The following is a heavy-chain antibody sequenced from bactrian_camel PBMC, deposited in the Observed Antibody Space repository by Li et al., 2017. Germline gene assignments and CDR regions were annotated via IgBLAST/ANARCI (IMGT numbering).Heavy chain of an antibody. CDR3: AAQTLRVGGPYRCDWRY. J-gene: IGHJ4*01. V-gene: IGHV3S40*01. CDR2: VYFGGSRT. Sequence: QLVESGGGSVQPGGSLRLSCGASWYTYSSNCMGWFRQAPGKEREGVAFVYFGGSRTYYADSVKGRFTISQDKGKNMVWLQMNDLNTDDTAVYYCAAQTLRVGGPYRCDWRYWGKGTQVTVS. CDR1: WYTYSSNC. D-gene: IGHD1*01.